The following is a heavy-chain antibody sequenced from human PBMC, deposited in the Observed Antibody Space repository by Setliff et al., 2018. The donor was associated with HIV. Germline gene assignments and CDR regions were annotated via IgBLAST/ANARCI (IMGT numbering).Heavy chain of an antibody. D-gene: IGHD1-26*01. J-gene: IGHJ4*02. CDR1: GGSVISYL. Sequence: SETLSLTCSVSGGSVISYLWHWFRQPPGKGLEWIGYIYYTGVTDYNPSLEGRLTISVDTSKNQVSLKLKSVTTADTAVYYCARELYGGNSRPFDYWGQGALVTVSS. CDR2: IYYTGVT. CDR3: ARELYGGNSRPFDY. V-gene: IGHV4-59*02.